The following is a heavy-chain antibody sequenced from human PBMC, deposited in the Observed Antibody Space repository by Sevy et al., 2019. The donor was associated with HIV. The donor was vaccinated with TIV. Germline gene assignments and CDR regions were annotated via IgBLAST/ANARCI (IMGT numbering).Heavy chain of an antibody. CDR2: INPNSGGT. Sequence: ASVKVSCKASGYTFTGYYMHWVRQAPGQGLEWMGWINPNSGGTNYAQKFQGRVTMTRATSISTAYMELSRLGSDDTAVYYCARDDLSGYDSNYYYYYYYGMDVWGQGTTVTVSS. V-gene: IGHV1-2*02. CDR1: GYTFTGYY. J-gene: IGHJ6*02. CDR3: ARDDLSGYDSNYYYYYYYGMDV. D-gene: IGHD5-12*01.